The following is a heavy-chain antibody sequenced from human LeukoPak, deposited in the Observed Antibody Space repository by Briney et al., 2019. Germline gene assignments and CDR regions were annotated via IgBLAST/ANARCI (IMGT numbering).Heavy chain of an antibody. CDR1: GFTFSNYN. V-gene: IGHV3-21*01. D-gene: IGHD1-26*01. J-gene: IGHJ5*02. Sequence: GGSPRLSCAASGFTFSNYNMNWVRQAPGKGLEWVSSISSSSSSISYSDSVKGRFTISRDNAKNSVDLQMNSLRADDTAVYYCACAPLGSTRPWGQGTLVTVSS. CDR2: ISSSSSSI. CDR3: ACAPLGSTRP.